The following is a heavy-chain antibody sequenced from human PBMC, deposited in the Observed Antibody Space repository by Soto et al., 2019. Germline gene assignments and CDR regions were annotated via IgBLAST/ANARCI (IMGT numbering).Heavy chain of an antibody. J-gene: IGHJ6*02. Sequence: SVEVSCKASGGTFSSYAISWVRQAPGQGLEWMGGIIPIFGTANYAQKFQGRVTITADESTSTAYMELSSLRSEDTAVYYCARSGGDYYYYYGMDVWGQGTTVTVSS. CDR3: ARSGGDYYYYYGMDV. D-gene: IGHD2-21*02. CDR2: IIPIFGTA. CDR1: GGTFSSYA. V-gene: IGHV1-69*13.